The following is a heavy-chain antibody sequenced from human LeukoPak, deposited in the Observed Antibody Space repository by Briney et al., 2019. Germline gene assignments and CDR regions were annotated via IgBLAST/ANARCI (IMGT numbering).Heavy chain of an antibody. Sequence: SETLSLTCTVSGGSISSYYWSWIRQPPGKGLEWLGYIYYSGTTNYNPSRKSRVTISVDTSKNQCSLHLSSVTAADTAVYYCARLRYYDSSLDYWGQGTLVTVSS. CDR2: IYYSGTT. CDR3: ARLRYYDSSLDY. V-gene: IGHV4-59*08. D-gene: IGHD3-22*01. J-gene: IGHJ4*02. CDR1: GGSISSYY.